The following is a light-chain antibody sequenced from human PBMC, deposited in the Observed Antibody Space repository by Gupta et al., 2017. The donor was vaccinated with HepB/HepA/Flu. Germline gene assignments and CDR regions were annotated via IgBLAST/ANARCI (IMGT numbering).Light chain of an antibody. CDR1: QRISTW. CDR2: QAS. CDR3: QHYNSYPWT. Sequence: DIQLTQSPTTLSASVGDTVTITCRASQRISTWLAWYQQKPGKAPKVLIFQASTLQSGVPSRFSGSGTGTEFTLTISSLQPDDFATYYCQHYNSYPWTFGRGTKVEIK. V-gene: IGKV1-5*03. J-gene: IGKJ1*01.